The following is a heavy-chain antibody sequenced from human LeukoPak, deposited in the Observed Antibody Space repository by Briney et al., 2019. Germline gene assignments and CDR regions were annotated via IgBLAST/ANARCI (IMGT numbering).Heavy chain of an antibody. V-gene: IGHV3-48*03. CDR2: ISSSGSTI. CDR1: GLTFSCSG. Sequence: GRTLILSCAAPGLTFSCSGMNWVSQGPGMALEWVSYISSSGSTIYYADSVKGRFTISRDNAKNSLYLQMNSLRAEDTPVYYCARDDIVATISRVPYGMDVWGKGTTVTVSS. D-gene: IGHD5-12*01. CDR3: ARDDIVATISRVPYGMDV. J-gene: IGHJ6*04.